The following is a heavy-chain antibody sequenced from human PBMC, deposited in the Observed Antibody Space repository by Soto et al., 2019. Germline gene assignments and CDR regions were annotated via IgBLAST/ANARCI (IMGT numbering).Heavy chain of an antibody. Sequence: QLQLQESGPGLVKPSETLSLTCTVSGGSISTSSYYWGWIRQPPGKGLEWIGSIYYSGSTYYNPSLKIRVTISVDTSKIQFPLKLSSVTAADTAVYYCARDYDSSGDYWGQGTLVTVSS. CDR2: IYYSGST. CDR3: ARDYDSSGDY. V-gene: IGHV4-39*01. J-gene: IGHJ4*02. CDR1: GGSISTSSYY. D-gene: IGHD3-22*01.